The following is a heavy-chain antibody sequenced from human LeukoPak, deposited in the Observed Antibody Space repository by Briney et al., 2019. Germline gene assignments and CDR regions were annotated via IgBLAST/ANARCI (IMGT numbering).Heavy chain of an antibody. V-gene: IGHV4-59*01. CDR2: IYYSGST. Sequence: SETLSLTCTVSGGSISSYYWSWIRQPPGRGLEWLGYIYYSGSTNYNPSLKSRVTISVDTSKNQFSLKLSSVTAADTAVYYCARGRRGARGIDWFDPWGQGTLVTVSS. D-gene: IGHD1-26*01. CDR3: ARGRRGARGIDWFDP. J-gene: IGHJ5*02. CDR1: GGSISSYY.